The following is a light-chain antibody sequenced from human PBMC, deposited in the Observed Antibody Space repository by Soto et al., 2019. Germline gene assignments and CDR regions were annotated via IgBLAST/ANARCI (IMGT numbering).Light chain of an antibody. Sequence: EIVLTQSPGTLSLSPGERATLSCGASHSVSSSYLAWYQQKPGQAPRLLIYGASSRATGIPDRFSGSGSGTDFTLTISRLEPEDVAVYYCQQYGSSPPITFGQGTRLEIK. J-gene: IGKJ5*01. CDR3: QQYGSSPPIT. V-gene: IGKV3-20*01. CDR2: GAS. CDR1: HSVSSSY.